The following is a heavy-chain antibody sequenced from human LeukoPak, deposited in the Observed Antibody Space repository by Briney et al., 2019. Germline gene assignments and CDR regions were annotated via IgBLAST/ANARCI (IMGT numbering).Heavy chain of an antibody. CDR1: GGSFSGYY. CDR3: ATTRNFWSGYSYFY. CDR2: INHSGST. V-gene: IGHV4-34*01. J-gene: IGHJ4*02. Sequence: ESSETLSLTCAVYGGSFSGYYWSWIRQPPGKGLEWIREINHSGSTNYNPSLKSRVTISVDTSKNQFSLKLSSVTAADTAVYYCATTRNFWSGYSYFYWGQGTLVTVSS. D-gene: IGHD3-3*01.